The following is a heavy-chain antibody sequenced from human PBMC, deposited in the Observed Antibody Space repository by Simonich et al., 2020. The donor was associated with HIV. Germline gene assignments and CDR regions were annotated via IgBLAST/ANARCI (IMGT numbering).Heavy chain of an antibody. Sequence: QVQLQQWGAGLLKPSETLSLTCAVYGGSFSGYYWRWIRQPPGKGLVWIGEINHSGSTNYNPSLKNRVTISVDTSKNQFSLKLSSVTAADTAVYYCARLTAGGLGEYFQHWGQGTLVTVSS. D-gene: IGHD6-13*01. CDR3: ARLTAGGLGEYFQH. J-gene: IGHJ1*01. CDR2: INHSGST. V-gene: IGHV4-34*01. CDR1: GGSFSGYY.